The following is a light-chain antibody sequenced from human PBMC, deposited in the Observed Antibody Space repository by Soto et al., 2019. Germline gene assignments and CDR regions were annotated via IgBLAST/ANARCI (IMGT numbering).Light chain of an antibody. CDR3: CSYTSLSTVV. V-gene: IGLV2-14*01. Sequence: QSVLTQPASVSGSPGQSITISCTGTSSDVGGYNHVSWYQHSPGKAPKLILFAVSDRPSGVSHRFSGSKSGNTASLTISGLQAEDEAYYYCCSYTSLSTVVFGGGTQLTVL. CDR1: SSDVGGYNH. J-gene: IGLJ2*01. CDR2: AVS.